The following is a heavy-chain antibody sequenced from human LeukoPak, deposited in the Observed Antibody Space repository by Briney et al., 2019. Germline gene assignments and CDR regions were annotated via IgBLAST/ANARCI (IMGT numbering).Heavy chain of an antibody. CDR2: ISSSGSTI. J-gene: IGHJ4*02. CDR1: GFTFSSYE. Sequence: PGGSLRLSCAPSGFTFSSYEMNWVRQAPGKGLEWVSYISSSGSTIYYADSVKGRFTISRDNAKNSLYLQMNSLRAEDTAVYYCARLQDDLISGSFPLDYWGQGTLVTVSS. CDR3: ARLQDDLISGSFPLDY. V-gene: IGHV3-48*03. D-gene: IGHD1-26*01.